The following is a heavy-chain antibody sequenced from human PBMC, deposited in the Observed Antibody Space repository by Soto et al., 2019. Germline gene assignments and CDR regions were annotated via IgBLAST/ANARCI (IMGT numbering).Heavy chain of an antibody. V-gene: IGHV3-23*01. CDR2: ISGSGGST. CDR1: GFTFSSYA. J-gene: IGHJ1*01. D-gene: IGHD6-13*01. Sequence: GGSLRLSCAASGFTFSSYAMSWVRQAPGKGLEWVSAISGSGGSTYYADSVKGRFTISRDNSKNTLYLQMNSLRAEDTAVYYCAKDQIAAAGTLPEYFQHWGQGTLVTVSS. CDR3: AKDQIAAAGTLPEYFQH.